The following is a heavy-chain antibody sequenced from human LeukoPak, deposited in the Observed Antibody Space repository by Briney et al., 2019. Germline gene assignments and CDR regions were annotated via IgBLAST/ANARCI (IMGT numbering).Heavy chain of an antibody. CDR1: GGSINSYY. D-gene: IGHD2-2*02. Sequence: SETLSLTCTVSGGSINSYYWSWIRQPPGKGLEWIGCIYYSGSTNYNPSLKSRVTISVDTSKNQLSLKLSSVTAADTAVYYCARDLGYCSSISCYTWFDPWGQGTLVTVSS. J-gene: IGHJ5*02. V-gene: IGHV4-59*01. CDR2: IYYSGST. CDR3: ARDLGYCSSISCYTWFDP.